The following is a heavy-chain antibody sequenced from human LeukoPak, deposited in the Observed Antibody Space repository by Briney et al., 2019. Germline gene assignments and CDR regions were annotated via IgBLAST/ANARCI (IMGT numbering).Heavy chain of an antibody. D-gene: IGHD6-13*01. CDR1: GGSISSSNW. V-gene: IGHV4-4*02. Sequence: SGTLSLTCAVSGGSISSSNWWSWVRQPPGKGLEWIGEIYHSGSTNYNPSLKSRVTISVDKSKNQFSLKLSSVTAADTAVYYCASLAAAGRAPFDYWGQGTLVTVSS. CDR2: IYHSGST. J-gene: IGHJ4*02. CDR3: ASLAAAGRAPFDY.